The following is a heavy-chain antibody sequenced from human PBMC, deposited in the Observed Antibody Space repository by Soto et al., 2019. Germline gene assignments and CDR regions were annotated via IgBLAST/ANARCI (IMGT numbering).Heavy chain of an antibody. Sequence: ASGGTFSSYTISWVRQAPGQGLEWMGRIIPILGIANYAQKFQGRVTITADKSTSTAYMELSSLRSEDTAAYYCARWPEVAPPAYAVSCAYGPD. J-gene: IGHJ6*01. V-gene: IGHV1-69*02. CDR1: GGTFSSYT. D-gene: IGHD2-15*01. CDR2: IIPILGIA. CDR3: ARWPEVAPPAYAVSCAYGPD.